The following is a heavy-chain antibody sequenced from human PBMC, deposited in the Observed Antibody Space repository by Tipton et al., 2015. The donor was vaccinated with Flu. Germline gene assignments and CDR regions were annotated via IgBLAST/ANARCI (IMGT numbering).Heavy chain of an antibody. J-gene: IGHJ6*04. CDR1: GFTFNNYA. Sequence: SLRLSCAASGFTFNNYAMNWVRQAPGKGLEWVSAVSGSGGGPTYADSVKGRFTISRDNSKNSLYLQMNSLRAEDTAVYYCARKVGDVWGKGTTVTVSS. V-gene: IGHV3-23*01. CDR2: VSGSGGGP. CDR3: ARKVGDV.